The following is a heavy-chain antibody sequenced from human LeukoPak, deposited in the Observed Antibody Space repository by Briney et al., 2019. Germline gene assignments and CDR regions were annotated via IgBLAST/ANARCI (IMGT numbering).Heavy chain of an antibody. Sequence: GGSLRLSCAASGFTFSSYDMHWVRQATGKGLEWVSAIGTAGDTYYPGSVKGRFTVSRENAKNSLYLQMNSLRAEDTAVYYCARESYDILTGYSTAIDYWGQGTLVTVSS. D-gene: IGHD3-9*01. CDR1: GFTFSSYD. J-gene: IGHJ4*02. V-gene: IGHV3-13*01. CDR2: IGTAGDT. CDR3: ARESYDILTGYSTAIDY.